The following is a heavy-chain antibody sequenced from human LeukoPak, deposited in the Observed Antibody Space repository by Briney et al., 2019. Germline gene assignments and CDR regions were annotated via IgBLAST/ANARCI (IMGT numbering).Heavy chain of an antibody. V-gene: IGHV3-21*04. Sequence: PGGSLRLSCAASGFTFSSYSMNWVRQAPGKGLEWVSSISSSSSYIFYADSVKGRFTISRDNAKNSLFLQMNSLRAEDTAVYYCATASLGQQLWALDYWGQGTLVTVSS. J-gene: IGHJ4*02. CDR3: ATASLGQQLWALDY. D-gene: IGHD6-13*01. CDR1: GFTFSSYS. CDR2: ISSSSSYI.